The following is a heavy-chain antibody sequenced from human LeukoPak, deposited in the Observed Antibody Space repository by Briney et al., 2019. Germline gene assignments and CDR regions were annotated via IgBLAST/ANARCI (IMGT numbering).Heavy chain of an antibody. J-gene: IGHJ3*02. V-gene: IGHV4-34*01. D-gene: IGHD6-6*01. CDR1: GGSFSGYY. Sequence: SETLSLTCAVYGGSFSGYYWSWIRQPPGKGLEWIGEINDSGSTNYNPSLKSRITISVDTSKNRFSLKLSSVTAADTAVYYCARGLRTLIAARPSAFDIWGQGTMVTVSS. CDR2: INDSGST. CDR3: ARGLRTLIAARPSAFDI.